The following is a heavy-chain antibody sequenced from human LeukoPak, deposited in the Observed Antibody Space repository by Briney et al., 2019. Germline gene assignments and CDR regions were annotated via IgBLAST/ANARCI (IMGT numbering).Heavy chain of an antibody. CDR2: TRNKANSYTT. J-gene: IGHJ4*02. D-gene: IGHD4-23*01. CDR3: ARGGGDY. V-gene: IGHV3-72*01. CDR1: GFTFSDHY. Sequence: GGSXRLSCAASGFTFSDHYMDWVRQAPGKGLEWVGRTRNKANSYTTEYAASVKGRFTISRDDSKNSLYLQMNSLKTEDTAVYYCARGGGDYWGQGNLVTVSS.